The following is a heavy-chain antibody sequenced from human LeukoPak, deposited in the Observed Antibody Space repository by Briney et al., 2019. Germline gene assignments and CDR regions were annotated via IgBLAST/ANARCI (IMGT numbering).Heavy chain of an antibody. Sequence: SETLSLTCTVSGGSISSYYWSWIRQPPGKGLEWIGYIYYSGSTNYNPSLKSRVTISVDTSKNQFSLKLSSVTAADTAVYYCARQDYDILTGYWSGGAFDIWGQGTMVTVSS. V-gene: IGHV4-59*08. D-gene: IGHD3-9*01. CDR2: IYYSGST. J-gene: IGHJ3*02. CDR3: ARQDYDILTGYWSGGAFDI. CDR1: GGSISSYY.